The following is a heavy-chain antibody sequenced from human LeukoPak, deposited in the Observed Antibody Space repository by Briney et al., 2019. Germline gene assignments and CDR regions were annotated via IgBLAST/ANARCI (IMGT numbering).Heavy chain of an antibody. CDR2: INAGNGNT. J-gene: IGHJ5*02. V-gene: IGHV1-3*01. Sequence: ASVKVSCKASGYTFTSYAMHWVRQAPGQRLEWMGWINAGNGNTKYSQKFQGRVTITRDTSASTAYMELSSLRSEDTAVYYCARGEDTAMVTWFDPWGQETLVTVSS. CDR1: GYTFTSYA. CDR3: ARGEDTAMVTWFDP. D-gene: IGHD5-18*01.